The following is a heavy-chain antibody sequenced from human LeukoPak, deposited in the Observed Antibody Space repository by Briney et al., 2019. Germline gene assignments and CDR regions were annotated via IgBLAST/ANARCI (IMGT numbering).Heavy chain of an antibody. CDR3: AREISMFVNAFDL. Sequence: SGGFLRLSCAASGFTFSNSGMHWVRQAPGKGLEWVAVIWYDGSNEYYADAVKGRFIISRDNSKNTVHLQMNSLRVEDTSVYYCAREISMFVNAFDLWGQGTLVAVSS. CDR1: GFTFSNSG. D-gene: IGHD3-10*02. CDR2: IWYDGSNE. J-gene: IGHJ3*01. V-gene: IGHV3-33*01.